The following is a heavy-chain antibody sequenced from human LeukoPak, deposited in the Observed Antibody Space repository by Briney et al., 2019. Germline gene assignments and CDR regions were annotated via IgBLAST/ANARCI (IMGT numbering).Heavy chain of an antibody. CDR1: GFTVSSNY. Sequence: GGSLRLSRAASGFTVSSNYMSWVRQAPGKGLEWVSSISSSSTYIYYADSVKGRFTISRDNAKNSLYLQMNSLRAEDTAVYYCAREHAGVSAFDIWGQGTLVTVSS. CDR3: AREHAGVSAFDI. CDR2: ISSSSTYI. V-gene: IGHV3-21*04. J-gene: IGHJ3*02. D-gene: IGHD3-10*01.